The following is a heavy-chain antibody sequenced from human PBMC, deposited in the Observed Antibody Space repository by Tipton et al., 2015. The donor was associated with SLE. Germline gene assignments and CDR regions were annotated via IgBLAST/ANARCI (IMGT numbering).Heavy chain of an antibody. J-gene: IGHJ4*02. Sequence: SLRLSCSASGFTFGDFAMNWVRQAPGKGLEWVGLIRSKAFGGTTEYAASAKGRFSISRDDSKSIAYLQMNSLNTEDTAVYYCSRVKGYSRGIFDYWGQGSLVTVSS. D-gene: IGHD2-15*01. CDR2: IRSKAFGGTT. V-gene: IGHV3-49*04. CDR3: SRVKGYSRGIFDY. CDR1: GFTFGDFA.